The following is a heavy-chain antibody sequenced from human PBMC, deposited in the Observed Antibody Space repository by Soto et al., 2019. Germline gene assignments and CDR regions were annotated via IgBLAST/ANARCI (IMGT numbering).Heavy chain of an antibody. J-gene: IGHJ5*02. CDR1: GFTFSSSA. V-gene: IGHV3-23*01. D-gene: IGHD3-22*01. Sequence: HPGGSLRLSYTASGFTFSSSAMSWVRQAAGKRLEWVSAISGSGGTTYYADSAKGRFTISRDNSKNTLYLQMNGLRADDTALYYCAKGATMILVAPLGSWGQGTLVTVSS. CDR3: AKGATMILVAPLGS. CDR2: ISGSGGTT.